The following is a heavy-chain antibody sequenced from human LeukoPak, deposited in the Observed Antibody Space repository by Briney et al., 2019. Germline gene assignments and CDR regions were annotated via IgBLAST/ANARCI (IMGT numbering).Heavy chain of an antibody. J-gene: IGHJ3*02. Sequence: GGSLRLSCAASGLTFSDYYMSWIRQAPGKGLEWVSYISSSGSTIYYADSVKGRSTISRDNAKNSLYLQMNSLKTEDTAVYYCTRHPYCSSTSCFTDAFDIWGQGTMVTVSS. V-gene: IGHV3-11*01. CDR1: GLTFSDYY. D-gene: IGHD2-2*01. CDR3: TRHPYCSSTSCFTDAFDI. CDR2: ISSSGSTI.